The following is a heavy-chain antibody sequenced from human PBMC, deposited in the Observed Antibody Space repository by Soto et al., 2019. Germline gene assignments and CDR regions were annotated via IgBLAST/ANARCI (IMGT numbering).Heavy chain of an antibody. Sequence: PSETLSLTCTVSGGSVSSGGYYWSWIRQHPGKGLEWIGYIYYSGSTYYNPSLKSRVTISVDTSKNQFSLKLSSVTAADTAVYYCARGRFLEWLLLPAGDLDYWGQGTLVTVSS. V-gene: IGHV4-31*03. J-gene: IGHJ4*02. D-gene: IGHD3-3*01. CDR1: GGSVSSGGYY. CDR2: IYYSGST. CDR3: ARGRFLEWLLLPAGDLDY.